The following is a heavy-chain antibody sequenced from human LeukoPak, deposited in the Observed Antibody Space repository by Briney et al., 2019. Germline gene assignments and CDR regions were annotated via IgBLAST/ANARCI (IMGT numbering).Heavy chain of an antibody. Sequence: SETLSLTCAVYGGSFSGYYWSWIRQPPGKGLEWIGEINHSGSTNYNPSLKSRVTISVDTSKNQFSLRLSSVTAADTAVYYCAGQQWLVQDYWGQGTLVTVSS. CDR2: INHSGST. CDR3: AGQQWLVQDY. J-gene: IGHJ4*02. D-gene: IGHD6-19*01. V-gene: IGHV4-34*01. CDR1: GGSFSGYY.